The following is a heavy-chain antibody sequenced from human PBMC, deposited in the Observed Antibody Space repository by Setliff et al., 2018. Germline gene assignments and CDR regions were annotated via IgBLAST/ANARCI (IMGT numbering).Heavy chain of an antibody. CDR2: IYTSWST. CDR3: ARVSGFLYMDV. J-gene: IGHJ6*03. Sequence: PSETLSLTCTVSGGSISSRTYYWSWIRQPAGKGLEWIGHIYTSWSTNYNPSLKGRATLSIDASKRQFSLELTSVTAADTAVYYCARVSGFLYMDVWGKGTTVTVSS. D-gene: IGHD3-3*01. CDR1: GGSISSRTYY. V-gene: IGHV4-61*09.